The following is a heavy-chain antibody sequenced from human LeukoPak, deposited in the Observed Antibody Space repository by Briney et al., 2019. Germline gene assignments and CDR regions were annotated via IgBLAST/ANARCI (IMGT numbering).Heavy chain of an antibody. Sequence: GSLRPSCAASGFTFSSYSMNWVRQAPGKGLEWVSSISSSSSYIYYADSVNGRFTISRDNAKNSLYLQMNSLRAEDTAVYYCARDGVTMKILEYWGQGTLVTVSS. CDR2: ISSSSSYI. D-gene: IGHD3-22*01. CDR3: ARDGVTMKILEY. CDR1: GFTFSSYS. V-gene: IGHV3-21*01. J-gene: IGHJ4*02.